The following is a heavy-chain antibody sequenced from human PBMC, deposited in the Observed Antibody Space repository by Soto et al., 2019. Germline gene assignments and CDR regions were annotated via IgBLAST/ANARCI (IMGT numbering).Heavy chain of an antibody. Sequence: PSETLSLTCTVSGGSISSYYWSLIRQPPGKGLEWIGYIYYSGSTNYNPSLKSRVTISVDTSKNQFSLKLSSVTAADTAVYYCARSILAGFDPWGQGTLVTVSS. CDR2: IYYSGST. CDR3: ARSILAGFDP. V-gene: IGHV4-59*08. J-gene: IGHJ5*02. CDR1: GGSISSYY. D-gene: IGHD2-15*01.